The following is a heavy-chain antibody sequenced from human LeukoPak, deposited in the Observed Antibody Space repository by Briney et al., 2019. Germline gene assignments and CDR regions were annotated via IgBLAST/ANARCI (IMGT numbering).Heavy chain of an antibody. CDR2: ITPGNGNT. CDR3: ARAWLVRNDDAFDI. V-gene: IGHV1-3*01. CDR1: GYTFTSYA. D-gene: IGHD3-10*01. Sequence: ASVKVSCKASGYTFTSYAMHWVRQAPGQSLEWMGWITPGNGNTKYSQKFQGRVTITRDTSASTVYMELSSLRSEDTAVFYCARAWLVRNDDAFDIWGQGTMVTVSS. J-gene: IGHJ3*02.